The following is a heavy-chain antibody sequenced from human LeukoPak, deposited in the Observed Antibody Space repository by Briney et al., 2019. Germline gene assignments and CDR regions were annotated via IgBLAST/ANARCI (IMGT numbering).Heavy chain of an antibody. CDR3: ARVPCSSTSCYQD. V-gene: IGHV4-38-2*02. D-gene: IGHD2-2*01. J-gene: IGHJ4*02. Sequence: PSETLSLTCTVSVYSISSGYYWGWIRQPPGKGLEWIGSIYYSGSTNYNPSLKSRVTISVDTSKNQFSLKLSSVTAADTAVYYCARVPCSSTSCYQDWGQGTLVTVSS. CDR1: VYSISSGYY. CDR2: IYYSGST.